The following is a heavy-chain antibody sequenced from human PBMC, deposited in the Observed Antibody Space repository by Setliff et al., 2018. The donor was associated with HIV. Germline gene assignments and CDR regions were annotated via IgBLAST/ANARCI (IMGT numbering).Heavy chain of an antibody. D-gene: IGHD2-21*02. CDR1: GYSFSIYW. V-gene: IGHV5-51*01. CDR3: ATSDYGGDSGHFQH. Sequence: GESLKISCKGSGYSFSIYWIGWLRQMPGKGLEWMGIIYPGDSDTRYSPSFQGQVTISADKSISTAYLIWSSLKASDTAIYYCATSDYGGDSGHFQHWGQGTLVTVSS. J-gene: IGHJ1*01. CDR2: IYPGDSDT.